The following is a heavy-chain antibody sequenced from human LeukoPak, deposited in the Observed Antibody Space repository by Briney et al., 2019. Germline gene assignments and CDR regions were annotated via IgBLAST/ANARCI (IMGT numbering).Heavy chain of an antibody. Sequence: ASVKVSCEASGYTFTSYAMHWVRQAPGQRLEWMGWINAGNGNTKYSQKFQGRVTITRDTSASTAYMELSSLRSEDTAVYYCATGTLWFGELYDYWGQGTLVTVSS. V-gene: IGHV1-3*01. D-gene: IGHD3-10*01. CDR1: GYTFTSYA. J-gene: IGHJ4*02. CDR3: ATGTLWFGELYDY. CDR2: INAGNGNT.